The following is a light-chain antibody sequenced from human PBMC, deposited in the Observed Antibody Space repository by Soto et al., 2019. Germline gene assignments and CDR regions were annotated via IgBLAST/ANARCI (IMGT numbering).Light chain of an antibody. CDR3: QSYDSSLSGWL. V-gene: IGLV1-40*01. Sequence: QSVLTQPPSVSGAPGQRVTISCTGSRSNIGAGYDVPWYQQLPGTAPKLLIYGNSNRPSGVPDRFSGSKSGTSASLAITGRQAEDEADSYCQSYDSSLSGWLFGGGTQLTVL. CDR1: RSNIGAGYD. CDR2: GNS. J-gene: IGLJ3*02.